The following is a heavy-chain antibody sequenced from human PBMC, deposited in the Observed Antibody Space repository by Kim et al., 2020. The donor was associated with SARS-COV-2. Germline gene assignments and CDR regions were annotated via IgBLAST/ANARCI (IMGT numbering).Heavy chain of an antibody. J-gene: IGHJ5*02. Sequence: SETLSLTCAVYGGSFSASYWSWIRQPPGKGLEWIGEIDRSGSTNYNPSVKSRVSISIATSKNQFSLTLNSVTAADTAVYFCARGKDHYFTSDHTYRSNCLDPWGQGTLVTVSS. CDR3: ARGKDHYFTSDHTYRSNCLDP. D-gene: IGHD3-10*01. CDR2: IDRSGST. V-gene: IGHV4-34*01. CDR1: GGSFSASY.